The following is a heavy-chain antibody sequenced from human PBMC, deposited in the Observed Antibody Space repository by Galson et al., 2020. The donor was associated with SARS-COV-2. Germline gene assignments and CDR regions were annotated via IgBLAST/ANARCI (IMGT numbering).Heavy chain of an antibody. J-gene: IGHJ4*02. CDR2: IYYSGIT. CDR1: GGSISSGSYY. Sequence: SETLSLTCTVSGGSISSGSYYWTWIRQLPEKGLEWIGYIYYSGITYYNPSLKSRVTISIDTSKNQFSLNLNSVTAADTAVYYCARDSTRRVFDYWGQGTLVTVSS. CDR3: ARDSTRRVFDY. V-gene: IGHV4-31*03.